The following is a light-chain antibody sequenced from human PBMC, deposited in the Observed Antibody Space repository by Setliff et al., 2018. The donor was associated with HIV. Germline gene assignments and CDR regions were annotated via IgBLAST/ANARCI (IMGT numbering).Light chain of an antibody. Sequence: QSALTQPASVSGSPGQSITISCTGTSSDVGGYNYVSWYQQHPGKAPKLMIYDVSNRPSGVSYRFSGSKSGNTASLTISGLQAEDEADYYCSSYAGSSTDVFGTGTKVTVL. V-gene: IGLV2-14*03. CDR2: DVS. CDR3: SSYAGSSTDV. J-gene: IGLJ1*01. CDR1: SSDVGGYNY.